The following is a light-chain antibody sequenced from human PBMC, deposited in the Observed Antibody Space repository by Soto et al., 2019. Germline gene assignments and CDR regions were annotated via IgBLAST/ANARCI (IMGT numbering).Light chain of an antibody. CDR3: QAWDSSAVV. CDR1: KLGDKY. CDR2: QDS. J-gene: IGLJ2*01. Sequence: SYELTQPPSVSVSPGQTANITCSGDKLGDKYACWYQQRPGQPPVPLIYQDSKRPSGIPVRFSGSTSGNTATLTDSGTQAMDEADFYCQAWDSSAVVFGGGTKLTVL. V-gene: IGLV3-1*01.